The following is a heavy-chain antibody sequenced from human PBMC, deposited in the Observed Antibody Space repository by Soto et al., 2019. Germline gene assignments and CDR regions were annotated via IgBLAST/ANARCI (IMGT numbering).Heavy chain of an antibody. CDR2: VYYSGGA. Sequence: SETLSLTCTVSGGSISGYYWSWIRQPPGKGLEWIGNVYYSGGAKYNPSVKRRVTISVDKSKNQFSLKLSSVTAADTAVYYCARDRPETIAARQGGSTTLDYWGQGTLVTVSS. J-gene: IGHJ4*02. CDR3: ARDRPETIAARQGGSTTLDY. V-gene: IGHV4-59*12. D-gene: IGHD6-6*01. CDR1: GGSISGYY.